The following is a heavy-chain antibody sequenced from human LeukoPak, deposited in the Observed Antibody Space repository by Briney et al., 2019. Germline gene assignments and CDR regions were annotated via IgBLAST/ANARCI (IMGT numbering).Heavy chain of an antibody. Sequence: PSETLSLTCTVSGGAISSDYWNWIRQPPGKGLEWIGYIYYSGSTNYNPSLKSRVTTSIDTSKNQFSLILSSVTAADTAVYYCAREYDSSGYYFRFDYWGQGTLVTVSS. CDR3: AREYDSSGYYFRFDY. CDR2: IYYSGST. D-gene: IGHD3-22*01. V-gene: IGHV4-59*01. CDR1: GGAISSDY. J-gene: IGHJ4*02.